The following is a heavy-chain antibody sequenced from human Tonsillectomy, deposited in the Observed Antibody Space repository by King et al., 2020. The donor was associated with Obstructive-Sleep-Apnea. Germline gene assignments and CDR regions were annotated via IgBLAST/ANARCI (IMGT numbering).Heavy chain of an antibody. CDR2: ISISSSYI. V-gene: IGHV3-21*01. Sequence: VQLVESGGGLVKPGGSLRLSCAASGFTFSSYSMNWVRQAPGKGLEWVSSISISSSYIYYADSVKGRFTISRDNAKNSLYLQMNSLRAEDTAVYYCARAPDYSGYDGSFDYWGQGTLVTVSS. D-gene: IGHD5-12*01. CDR1: GFTFSSYS. J-gene: IGHJ4*02. CDR3: ARAPDYSGYDGSFDY.